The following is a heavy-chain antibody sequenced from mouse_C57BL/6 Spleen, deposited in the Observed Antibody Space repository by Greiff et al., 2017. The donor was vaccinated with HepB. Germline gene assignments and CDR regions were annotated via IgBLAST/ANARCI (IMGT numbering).Heavy chain of an antibody. CDR3: AKRIDSSGFAY. V-gene: IGHV2-9*01. CDR1: GFSLTSYG. J-gene: IGHJ3*01. Sequence: QVQLKESGPGLVAPSQSLSITCTVSGFSLTSYGVDWVRQSPGKGLEWLGVIWGGGSTNYNSALMSRLSISKDNSKSQVFLKMNSLQTDDTAMYYCAKRIDSSGFAYWGQGTLVTVSA. CDR2: IWGGGST. D-gene: IGHD3-2*02.